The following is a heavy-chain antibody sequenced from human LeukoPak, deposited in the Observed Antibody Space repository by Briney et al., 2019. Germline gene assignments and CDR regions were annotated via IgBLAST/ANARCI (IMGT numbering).Heavy chain of an antibody. D-gene: IGHD4-17*01. J-gene: IGHJ4*02. Sequence: SETLSLTCTVSGGSISSYYWSWIRQPPGKGLEWIGYIYYSGSTYYNPSLKSRVTISVDTSKNQFSLKLSSVTAADTAVYYCASATTVTTWVYWGQGTLVTVSS. CDR1: GGSISSYY. V-gene: IGHV4-59*06. CDR2: IYYSGST. CDR3: ASATTVTTWVY.